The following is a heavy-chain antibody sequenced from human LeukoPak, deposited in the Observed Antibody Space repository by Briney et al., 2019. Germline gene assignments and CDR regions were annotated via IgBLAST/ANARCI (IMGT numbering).Heavy chain of an antibody. J-gene: IGHJ4*02. CDR2: IKQAASET. Sequence: GGSLRLSCAASGFTFSSYWMTWVRQAPGKGLEWVAIIKQAASETYYVGSVKGRFTISRDNAKNTLYLQMNSLRAEDTAVYYCARDYDSSALMGDYWGQGTLVTVSS. CDR3: ARDYDSSALMGDY. D-gene: IGHD3-22*01. CDR1: GFTFSSYW. V-gene: IGHV3-7*01.